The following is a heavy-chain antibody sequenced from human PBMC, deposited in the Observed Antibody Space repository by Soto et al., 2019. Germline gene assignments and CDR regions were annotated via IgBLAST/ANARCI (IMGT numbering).Heavy chain of an antibody. J-gene: IGHJ4*02. CDR2: INHSGST. CDR1: GGSFSGYY. CDR3: ARGGRYSSKRSFAY. V-gene: IGHV4-34*01. D-gene: IGHD6-13*01. Sequence: QVQLQQWGAGLLKPSETLSLTCAVYGGSFSGYYWSWIRQPPGKGLEWIGEINHSGSTNSNPSLTSRVTISVDTSKNQFSLKLSSVTAADTAVYYCARGGRYSSKRSFAYWGQGTLVTVSS.